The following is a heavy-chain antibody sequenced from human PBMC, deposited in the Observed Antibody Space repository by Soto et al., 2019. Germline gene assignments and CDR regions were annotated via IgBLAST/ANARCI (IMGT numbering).Heavy chain of an antibody. CDR2: IWNSGTT. V-gene: IGHV4-4*09. J-gene: IGHJ4*02. Sequence: QVQLQESGPGLVKPSETMSLTCTVSGVSISNSYCSWVRQPPGKKLEWIGHIWNSGTTDYTPSLRGRVTLSVATSKNQASLGLSSVTATDTAVYYCTRGGGSYTTGWYNDYWGQGTLVTVSS. D-gene: IGHD6-19*01. CDR1: GVSISNSY. CDR3: TRGGGSYTTGWYNDY.